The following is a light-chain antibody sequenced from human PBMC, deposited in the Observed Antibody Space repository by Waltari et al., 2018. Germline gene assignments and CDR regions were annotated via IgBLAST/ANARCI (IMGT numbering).Light chain of an antibody. J-gene: IGKJ1*01. V-gene: IGKV4-1*01. Sequence: DIVMTQSPDSLAVSLGERATINCKSSQSILYRSNNKNYLAWYQQKPGQSPKLLINWASTRESGVPDRFSGSGSGTDFTLTISSLQAEDVAVYYCQQYHSVPRTFGQGTKVEI. CDR3: QQYHSVPRT. CDR2: WAS. CDR1: QSILYRSNNKNY.